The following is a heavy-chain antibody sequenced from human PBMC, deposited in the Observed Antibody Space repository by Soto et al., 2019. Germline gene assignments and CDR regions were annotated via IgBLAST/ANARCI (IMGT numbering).Heavy chain of an antibody. J-gene: IGHJ4*02. D-gene: IGHD3-10*01. CDR3: ARKFAPEFFDS. CDR2: IYPGDSDT. V-gene: IGHV5-51*01. CDR1: GYPFSTYG. Sequence: VDSLKISCQFSGYPFSTYGIAWVRQMPGKGLEWMGIIYPGDSDTKYSPAFQGQVTISADKSINTAYLQWTSLEASDTAMYYCARKFAPEFFDSWGQGTLVNV.